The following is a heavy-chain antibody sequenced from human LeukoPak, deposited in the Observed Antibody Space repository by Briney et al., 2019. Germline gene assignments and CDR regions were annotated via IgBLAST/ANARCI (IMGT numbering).Heavy chain of an antibody. D-gene: IGHD2-2*03. Sequence: SETLSLTCTVSGGSISSGDYYWSWIRQPPGKGLEWIGYIYYSGSTNYNPSLKSRVTISVDTSKNQFSLKLSSVTAADTAVYYCARADGYCSSTSCYEGYFDLWGRGTLVTVSS. CDR2: IYYSGST. CDR3: ARADGYCSSTSCYEGYFDL. V-gene: IGHV4-30-4*08. J-gene: IGHJ2*01. CDR1: GGSISSGDYY.